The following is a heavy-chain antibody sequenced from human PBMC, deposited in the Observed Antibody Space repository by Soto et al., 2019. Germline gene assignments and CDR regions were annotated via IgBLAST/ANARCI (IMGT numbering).Heavy chain of an antibody. J-gene: IGHJ4*02. V-gene: IGHV1-18*01. CDR2: IRVSNGDT. D-gene: IGHD6-19*01. CDR3: ARDYSSASGANFDL. CDR1: GDTYTTFD. Sequence: QVQLVQSGAELKKPGASVKVSCKASGDTYTTFDVSWLRQVPGQGLEWMGWIRVSNGDTNYAQKFQGRVTMTTDTSPGTDFMDLRTLRPDDTALYYCARDYSSASGANFDLWGQGTLVTVSS.